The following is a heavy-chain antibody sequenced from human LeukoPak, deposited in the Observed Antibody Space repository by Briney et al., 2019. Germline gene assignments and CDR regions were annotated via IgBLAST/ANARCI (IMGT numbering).Heavy chain of an antibody. Sequence: GGSLRLSCAASGFAFSSYGMSWVRQAPGKGLECVSVISGSGGSTNYADSVKGRFTISRDNSKNTLYLQTNSLRAEDMAVYYCAKDLYSSSWLGNFYYGMDVWAQGPTVTVSS. CDR1: GFAFSSYG. CDR3: AKDLYSSSWLGNFYYGMDV. CDR2: ISGSGGST. V-gene: IGHV3-23*01. D-gene: IGHD2-2*01. J-gene: IGHJ6*01.